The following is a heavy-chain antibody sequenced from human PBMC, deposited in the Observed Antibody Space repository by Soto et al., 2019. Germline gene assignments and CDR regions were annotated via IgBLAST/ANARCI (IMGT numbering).Heavy chain of an antibody. V-gene: IGHV3-23*01. Sequence: QPGGSLRLSCAASGFTFNNFAMSWVRQAPGKGLEWVSYIGGRDGTILYADSVKGRCAISRDNSNNTLYLQANSLRAEDTAVYYCTRGPYCDTSSCVLPNYYFAMDVWGRGTRVTVSS. D-gene: IGHD2-2*01. CDR3: TRGPYCDTSSCVLPNYYFAMDV. CDR2: IGGRDGTI. J-gene: IGHJ6*02. CDR1: GFTFNNFA.